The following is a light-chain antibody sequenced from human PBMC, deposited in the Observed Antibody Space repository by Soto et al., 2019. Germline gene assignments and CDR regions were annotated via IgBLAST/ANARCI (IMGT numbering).Light chain of an antibody. CDR1: QSVSSSY. CDR3: QQYDSSPLT. V-gene: IGKV3-20*01. Sequence: EIVLTQSPGTLSLSPGERATLSCSASQSVSSSYLAWYQQKPGQAPRLLIYGASIRATGIPDRFSGSGSGTDFTLTISRLEPEGVAVYYCQQYDSSPLTFGGGTKVEIK. J-gene: IGKJ4*01. CDR2: GAS.